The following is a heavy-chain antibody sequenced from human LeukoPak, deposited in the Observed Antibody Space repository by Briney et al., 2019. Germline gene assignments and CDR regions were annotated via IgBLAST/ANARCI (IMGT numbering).Heavy chain of an antibody. J-gene: IGHJ6*03. V-gene: IGHV4-4*02. CDR2: IYHSGST. Sequence: SETLSLTCAVSGGSISSSNWWSWVRQPPGKGLEWIGEIYHSGSTNYNPSLKSRVTISVDKSKNQFSLKLSSVTAADTAVYYCARSYSRFYYYYMDVWGKGTTVTVSS. CDR3: ARSYSRFYYYYMDV. D-gene: IGHD6-13*01. CDR1: GGSISSSNW.